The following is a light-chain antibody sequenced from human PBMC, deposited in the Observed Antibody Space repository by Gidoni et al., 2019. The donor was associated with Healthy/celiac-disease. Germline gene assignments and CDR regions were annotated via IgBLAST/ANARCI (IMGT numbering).Light chain of an antibody. CDR2: AAS. V-gene: IGKV1-27*01. J-gene: IGKJ1*01. Sequence: DIQMTQSPSSLSASVGDRVTITFRASKGISNYLAWYQQKPGKVPKLLIYAASTLQSGVPSRFSGSGSGTDFTLTISSLQPEDVATYYCQKYNSASKTFGQGTKVEIK. CDR3: QKYNSASKT. CDR1: KGISNY.